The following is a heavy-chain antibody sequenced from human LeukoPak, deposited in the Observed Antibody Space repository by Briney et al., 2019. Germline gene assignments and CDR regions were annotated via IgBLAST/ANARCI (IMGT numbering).Heavy chain of an antibody. CDR2: IRVYNAKT. V-gene: IGHV1-18*01. D-gene: IGHD3-22*01. J-gene: IGHJ4*02. CDR1: GYTFTSYG. Sequence: ASVKVSCKASGYTFTSYGIIWVGQAPGQGLEWMGWIRVYNAKTNYAQNLQGRVTMPTATSTSTPYMELRRLRSHDTAMYYCARDSYYYDSYYLDYWGQGILVTVSS. CDR3: ARDSYYYDSYYLDY.